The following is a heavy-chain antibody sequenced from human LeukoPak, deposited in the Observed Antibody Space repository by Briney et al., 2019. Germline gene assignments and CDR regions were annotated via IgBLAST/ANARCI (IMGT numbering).Heavy chain of an antibody. CDR2: IAYDGSHK. V-gene: IGHV3-30-3*01. D-gene: IGHD3-22*01. J-gene: IGHJ4*02. Sequence: GGPLRLSCAASGFTFSSYAMHWVRQAPGKGLEWVAVIAYDGSHKYYADSVKGRFTISRDNSKNTLCLQMHSLRAEDTAVYYCARGTYYYDSSGPTFDYWGQGTLVTVSS. CDR1: GFTFSSYA. CDR3: ARGTYYYDSSGPTFDY.